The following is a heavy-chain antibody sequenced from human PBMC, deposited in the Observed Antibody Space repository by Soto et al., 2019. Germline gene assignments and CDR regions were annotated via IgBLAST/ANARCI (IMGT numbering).Heavy chain of an antibody. CDR3: ARDGEQQLVLYYYYYYMDV. J-gene: IGHJ6*03. CDR1: GFTFSSYG. V-gene: IGHV3-33*01. Sequence: GGSLRLSCAASGFTFSSYGMHWVRQAPGKGLEWVAVIWYDGSNKYYADSVKGRFTISRDNSKNTLYLQMNSLRAEDTAVYYCARDGEQQLVLYYYYYYMDVWGKGTTVTVSS. CDR2: IWYDGSNK. D-gene: IGHD6-13*01.